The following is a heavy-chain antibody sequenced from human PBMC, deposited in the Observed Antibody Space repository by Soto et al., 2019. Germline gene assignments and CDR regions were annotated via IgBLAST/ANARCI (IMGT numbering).Heavy chain of an antibody. J-gene: IGHJ4*02. D-gene: IGHD6-19*01. CDR3: AREMGIAVARTPFDY. CDR2: IWYDGSNK. CDR1: GFTFSSYG. V-gene: IGHV3-33*01. Sequence: QVQLVESGGGVVQPGRSLRLSCAASGFTFSSYGMHWVRQAPGKGLEWVAVIWYDGSNKYYADSVKGRFTISRDNSKNTLYLQMNSLRAEDTAVYYCAREMGIAVARTPFDYWGQGTLVTVSS.